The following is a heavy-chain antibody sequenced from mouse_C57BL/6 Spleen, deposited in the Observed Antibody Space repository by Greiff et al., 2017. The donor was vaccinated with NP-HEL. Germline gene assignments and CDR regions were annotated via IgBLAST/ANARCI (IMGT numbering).Heavy chain of an antibody. Sequence: VKLMESGGGLVQPGGSLSLSCAASGFTFTDYYMSWVRQPPGKALEWLGFIRNKANGYTTEYSASVKGRFTISRDDSQSILYLQMNALRAEDSATYYCASGLRYYFDYWGQGTTLTVSS. D-gene: IGHD1-1*01. V-gene: IGHV7-3*01. CDR3: ASGLRYYFDY. CDR2: IRNKANGYTT. CDR1: GFTFTDYY. J-gene: IGHJ2*01.